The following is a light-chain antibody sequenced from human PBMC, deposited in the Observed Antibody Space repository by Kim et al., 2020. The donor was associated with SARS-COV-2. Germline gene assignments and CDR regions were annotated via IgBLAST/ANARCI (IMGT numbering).Light chain of an antibody. CDR3: QQFNTFPST. V-gene: IGKV1-16*01. CDR1: EGIGKS. CDR2: GAS. Sequence: DIHMTQSPSSLSASIGDRVTITCRASEGIGKSLAWFQQKPGTAPKCLIYGASTLEHGVPSRFSGGRSGTEFTLTINRLQPEDFATYYSQQFNTFPSTFVQGTPLEMK. J-gene: IGKJ5*01.